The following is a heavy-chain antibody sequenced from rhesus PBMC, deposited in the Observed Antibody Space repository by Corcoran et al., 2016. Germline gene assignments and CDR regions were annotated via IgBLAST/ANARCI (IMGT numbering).Heavy chain of an antibody. Sequence: QLQLQESGPGLVKPSETLSVTCAVSGGSISSSYWSWIRQAPGKGLEWIGYIYVSGSSTNYNPSLKRRVTLSVDTFKNQRSLKLSAGTTSDTAVDYCARDVSVAAKGDFDYWGQGVLVTVSS. V-gene: IGHV4-169*02. CDR1: GGSISSSY. CDR3: ARDVSVAAKGDFDY. D-gene: IGHD4-29*01. CDR2: IYVSGSST. J-gene: IGHJ4*01.